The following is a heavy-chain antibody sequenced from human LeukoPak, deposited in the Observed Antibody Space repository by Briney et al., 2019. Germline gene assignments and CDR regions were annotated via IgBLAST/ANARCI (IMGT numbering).Heavy chain of an antibody. J-gene: IGHJ4*02. CDR3: AKDLGQWLVRGFDY. D-gene: IGHD6-19*01. CDR2: IRYDGSHK. V-gene: IGHV3-30*02. CDR1: GFTFSSYA. Sequence: GGSLRLSCAASGFTFSSYAMSWVRQAPGKGLEWVAFIRYDGSHKYYADSVKGRFTISRDNSKNTLYLQMNSLRAEDTAVYYCAKDLGQWLVRGFDYWGQGTLVTVSS.